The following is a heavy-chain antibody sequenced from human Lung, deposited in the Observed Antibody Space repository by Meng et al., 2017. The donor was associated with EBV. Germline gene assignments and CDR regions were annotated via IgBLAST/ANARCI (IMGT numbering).Heavy chain of an antibody. V-gene: IGHV4-30-4*01. D-gene: IGHD2-15*01. CDR1: GGSTSSGGYY. CDR3: ARGGFCSGISCPNWFDP. CDR2: IYYSGST. Sequence: QVQVQESGPGLVKPSQTLSLTCAVSGGSTSSGGYYWSWIRQPPGKGLEWIGYIYYSGSTQYNPSLKSRVTISVDTSKNQFSLKLTSVTAADTAVYYCARGGFCSGISCPNWFDPWGQGTLVTVSS. J-gene: IGHJ5*02.